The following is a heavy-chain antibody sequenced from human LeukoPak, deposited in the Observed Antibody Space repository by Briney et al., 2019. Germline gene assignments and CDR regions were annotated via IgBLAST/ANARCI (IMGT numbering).Heavy chain of an antibody. V-gene: IGHV3-30*04. CDR1: GFTFSSYA. CDR3: ARDTLRYCSSTSCYAGADY. Sequence: GGSLRLSCAASGFTFSSYAMHWVRQAPGKGLEWVAVISYDGSNKYYADSVKGRFTISRDNSKNTLYLQMNSLRAEDTAVYYCARDTLRYCSSTSCYAGADYWGQGTLVTVSS. D-gene: IGHD2-2*01. CDR2: ISYDGSNK. J-gene: IGHJ4*02.